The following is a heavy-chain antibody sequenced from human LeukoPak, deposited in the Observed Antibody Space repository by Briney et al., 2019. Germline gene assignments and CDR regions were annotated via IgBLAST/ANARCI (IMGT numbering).Heavy chain of an antibody. J-gene: IGHJ5*02. CDR2: IYTGGST. V-gene: IGHV4-4*07. CDR3: ASGTFYCTNGVCYTWFDP. CDR1: GGSISSYY. D-gene: IGHD2-8*01. Sequence: SETLSLTCTVSGGSISSYYWSWIRQPAGMGLEWIGRIYTGGSTNYNPSLKSRVTMSVDTSKNQFSLKLSSVTAADTAVYYCASGTFYCTNGVCYTWFDPWGQGTLVTVSS.